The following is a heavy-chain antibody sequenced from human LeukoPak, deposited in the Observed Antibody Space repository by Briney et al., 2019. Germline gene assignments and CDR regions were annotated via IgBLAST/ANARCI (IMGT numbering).Heavy chain of an antibody. CDR3: AKADRDYDYVWGSYRPTTFDY. Sequence: TGGSLRLSWAASGFTFSSYSMNWVRQAPGKGLEWVSSISSSSSYIYYADSVKGRFTISRDNAKHSLYLQMNSLRDEDTAVYYCAKADRDYDYVWGSYRPTTFDYWGQGTLVTVSS. CDR1: GFTFSSYS. V-gene: IGHV3-21*01. J-gene: IGHJ4*02. CDR2: ISSSSSYI. D-gene: IGHD3-16*02.